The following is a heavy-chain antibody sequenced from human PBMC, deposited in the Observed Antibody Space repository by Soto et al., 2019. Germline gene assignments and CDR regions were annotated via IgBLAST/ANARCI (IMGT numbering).Heavy chain of an antibody. J-gene: IGHJ3*02. CDR3: ARHANGYGDYLSPCDAFDI. CDR2: IYYSGST. V-gene: IGHV4-59*08. D-gene: IGHD4-17*01. Sequence: QVQLQESGPGLVKPSETLSLTCTVSGGSISSYYWSWIRQPPGKGLEWIGYIYYSGSTNYNPSLKRRVTRSVDTSKNHLCLTLSSVNGEDTAVYYCARHANGYGDYLSPCDAFDIWGQGTMVTVSS. CDR1: GGSISSYY.